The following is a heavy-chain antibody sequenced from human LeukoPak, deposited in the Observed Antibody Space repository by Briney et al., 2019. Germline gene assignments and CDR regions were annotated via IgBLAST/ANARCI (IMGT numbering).Heavy chain of an antibody. V-gene: IGHV4-34*01. CDR1: GGSFSGYY. J-gene: IGHJ6*04. CDR3: ARGRGYCSSTSCPQGYYYGMDV. D-gene: IGHD2-2*01. Sequence: KPSETLSLTCAVYGGSFSGYYWSWIRQPPGEGLEWIGEINHSGSTNYNPSLKSRVTISVDTSKNQFSLKLSSVTAADTAVYYCARGRGYCSSTSCPQGYYYGMDVWGKGTTVTGSS. CDR2: INHSGST.